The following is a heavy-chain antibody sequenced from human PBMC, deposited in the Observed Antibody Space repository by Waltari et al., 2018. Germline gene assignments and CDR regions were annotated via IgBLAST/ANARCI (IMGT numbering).Heavy chain of an antibody. D-gene: IGHD6-13*01. CDR2: IYYSGST. J-gene: IGHJ5*02. CDR3: ARERKAAAAGSCGWFDP. Sequence: QVQLQESGPGLVKPTETLSLTCTVSGGSISSYYWSWIRQPPGKGLEWIGYIYYSGSTNYNPSLKIRVTISVDTSKNQFSLKLSSVTAADTAVYYCARERKAAAAGSCGWFDPWGQGTLVTVSS. CDR1: GGSISSYY. V-gene: IGHV4-59*01.